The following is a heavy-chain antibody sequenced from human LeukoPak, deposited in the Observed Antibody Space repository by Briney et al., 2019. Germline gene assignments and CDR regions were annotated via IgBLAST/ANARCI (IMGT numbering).Heavy chain of an antibody. Sequence: QPGGSLRLSCAASGFTFSSYEMNWVRQAPGKGLEWVSYISSSGSTIYYADSVKGRFTISRDNSKNTLYLQMNSLRTEDTAVYYCAKESESYDSSGSTLDYRGQGTLVTVSS. V-gene: IGHV3-48*03. D-gene: IGHD3-22*01. J-gene: IGHJ4*02. CDR3: AKESESYDSSGSTLDY. CDR1: GFTFSSYE. CDR2: ISSSGSTI.